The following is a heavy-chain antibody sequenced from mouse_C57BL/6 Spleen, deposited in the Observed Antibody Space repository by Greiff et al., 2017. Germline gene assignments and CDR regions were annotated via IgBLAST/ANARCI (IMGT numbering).Heavy chain of an antibody. CDR1: GYSITSGYY. D-gene: IGHD1-1*01. CDR3: ARNGSSDYWYFDV. Sequence: VQRVESGPGLVKPSQSLSLTCSVTGYSITSGYYWNWIRQFPGNKLEWMGYISYDGSNNYNPSLKNRISITRDTSKNQFFLKLNSVTTEDTATYYCARNGSSDYWYFDVWGTGTTVTVSS. CDR2: ISYDGSN. V-gene: IGHV3-6*01. J-gene: IGHJ1*03.